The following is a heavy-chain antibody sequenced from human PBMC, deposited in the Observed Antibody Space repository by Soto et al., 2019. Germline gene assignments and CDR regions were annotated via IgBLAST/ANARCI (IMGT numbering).Heavy chain of an antibody. CDR1: VITLVTDT. D-gene: IGHD2-2*01. CDR2: IIPIFGTA. V-gene: IGHV1-69*01. J-gene: IGHJ6*02. CDR3: ARGNDQSPYYYYGMDV. Sequence: ASVDGSREQCVITLVTDTISGVRLAPGEGLEWMGGIIPIFGTANYAQKFQGRVTITADESTSTAYMELSSLRSEDTAVYYWARGNDQSPYYYYGMDVWGQVTTVT.